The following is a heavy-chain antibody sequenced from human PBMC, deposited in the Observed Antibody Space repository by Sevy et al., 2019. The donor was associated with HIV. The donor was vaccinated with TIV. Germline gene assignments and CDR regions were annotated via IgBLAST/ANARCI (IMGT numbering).Heavy chain of an antibody. Sequence: GSLRLSCAASGFTVSSNYMSWVRQAPGKGLEWVSVIYAGGSTYYADSVKDRFTISRDNSKNTLYLQMNSLRAEDTAVYYCASRQRDYYYGMDVWGQGTTVTVSS. J-gene: IGHJ6*02. CDR3: ASRQRDYYYGMDV. CDR1: GFTVSSNY. V-gene: IGHV3-66*01. CDR2: IYAGGST.